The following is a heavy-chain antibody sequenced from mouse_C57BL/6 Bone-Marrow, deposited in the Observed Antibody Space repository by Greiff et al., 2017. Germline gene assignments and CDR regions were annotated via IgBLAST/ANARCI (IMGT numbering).Heavy chain of an antibody. D-gene: IGHD1-1*01. Sequence: QVQLQQPGAELVMPGASVKLSCKASGYTFTSYWMHWVKQRPGQGLEWIGEIDPSDSYTNYNQKFKGKSTLTVDKSSSTAYMQLSSLTSEDSAVYYCARRGGYYDSGSWFAYWGQRTLVSVAA. J-gene: IGHJ3*01. CDR2: IDPSDSYT. V-gene: IGHV1-69*01. CDR1: GYTFTSYW. CDR3: ARRGGYYDSGSWFAY.